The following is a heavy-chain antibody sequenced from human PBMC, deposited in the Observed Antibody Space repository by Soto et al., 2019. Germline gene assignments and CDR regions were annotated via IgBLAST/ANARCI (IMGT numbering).Heavy chain of an antibody. CDR2: IIPILGPA. Sequence: QVQLVQSGAEVKKPGSSVKVSCKASGGSIRTYSVSWVRQAPGQGLEWMGGIIPILGPAKYAQKFQGRVTITADESTSTVYMELRSLRSEDTAVYYCARFWGIADHDSWGQGTRVAVSS. D-gene: IGHD6-13*01. V-gene: IGHV1-69*16. CDR3: ARFWGIADHDS. J-gene: IGHJ4*02. CDR1: GGSIRTYS.